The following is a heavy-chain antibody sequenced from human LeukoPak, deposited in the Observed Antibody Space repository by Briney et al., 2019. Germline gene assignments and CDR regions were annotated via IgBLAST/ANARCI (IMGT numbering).Heavy chain of an antibody. D-gene: IGHD1-26*01. Sequence: ASVKVSCKASGYTFTGYYMHWVRQAPGQGLEWMGIINPSGGSTSYAQKFQGRVTMTRDTSTSTVYMELSSLRSEDTAVYYCASGRIVGATTVGEGEVDYWGQGTLVTVSS. CDR3: ASGRIVGATTVGEGEVDY. J-gene: IGHJ4*02. V-gene: IGHV1-46*01. CDR1: GYTFTGYY. CDR2: INPSGGST.